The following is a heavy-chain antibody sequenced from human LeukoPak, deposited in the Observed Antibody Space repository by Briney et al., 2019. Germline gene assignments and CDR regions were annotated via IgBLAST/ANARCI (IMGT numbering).Heavy chain of an antibody. CDR2: INHSGST. D-gene: IGHD3-10*01. V-gene: IGHV4-34*01. J-gene: IGHJ4*02. CDR1: GGSFSGYY. CDR3: ARGVNYYGSGSYHWFDY. Sequence: PSETLSLTCAVYGGSFSGYYRSWIRQPPGKGLEWIGEINHSGSTNYNPSLKSRVTISVDTSKNQFSLKLSSVTAADTAVYYCARGVNYYGSGSYHWFDYWGQGTLVTVSS.